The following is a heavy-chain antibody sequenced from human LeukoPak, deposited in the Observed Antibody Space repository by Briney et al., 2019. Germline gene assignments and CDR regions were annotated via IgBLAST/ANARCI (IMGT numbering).Heavy chain of an antibody. J-gene: IGHJ4*02. CDR1: GASVYSYY. Sequence: SETLSLTCSVSGASVYSYYWSWIRQPPGKGLEWIGSFYYSGSIFDNPSLKSRVTISVDTSKNQFSLKLSSVTAADTAVYYCARAPQDYDFWSGYQFDYWGQGTLVTVSS. D-gene: IGHD3-3*01. CDR2: FYYSGSI. CDR3: ARAPQDYDFWSGYQFDY. V-gene: IGHV4-59*02.